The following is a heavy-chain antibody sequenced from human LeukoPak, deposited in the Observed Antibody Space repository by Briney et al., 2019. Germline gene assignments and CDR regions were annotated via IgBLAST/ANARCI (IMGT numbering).Heavy chain of an antibody. CDR3: ARASSNGIDY. Sequence: ASVKVSCKASGYTFTSNYVHWVRQAPGQGLEWMGINNPNGGSTNYAQNFQGRVTMTSDTSTSTVYMELSSLRSEDTAVYYCARASSNGIDYWGQGTLVTVSS. D-gene: IGHD4-11*01. V-gene: IGHV1-46*01. J-gene: IGHJ4*02. CDR2: NNPNGGST. CDR1: GYTFTSNY.